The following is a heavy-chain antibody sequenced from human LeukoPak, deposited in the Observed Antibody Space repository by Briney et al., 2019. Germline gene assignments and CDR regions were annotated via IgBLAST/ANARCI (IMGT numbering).Heavy chain of an antibody. CDR1: GGSISSYY. Sequence: PSETLSLTCTVFGGSISSYYWSWIRQPAGKGPEWIGRIYTSGSTNYNPSLKSRVTMSVDTSKNQFSLKLSSVTAADTAVYYCARDTAMFTTYYYYYMDVWGKGTTVTVS. CDR2: IYTSGST. CDR3: ARDTAMFTTYYYYYMDV. J-gene: IGHJ6*03. V-gene: IGHV4-4*07. D-gene: IGHD5-18*01.